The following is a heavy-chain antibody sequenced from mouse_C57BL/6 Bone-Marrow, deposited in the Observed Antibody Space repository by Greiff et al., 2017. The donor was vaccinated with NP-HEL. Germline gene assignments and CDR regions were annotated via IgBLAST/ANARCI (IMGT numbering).Heavy chain of an antibody. J-gene: IGHJ2*01. CDR1: GYTFTSYW. CDR3: ARWRTIDGNYLDY. Sequence: QVQLQQPGAELVRPGSSVKLSCKASGYTFTSYWMHWVKQRPIQGLEWIGNIDPSDSETHYNQKFKDKATLTVDKSSSTAYMQLSSLTSEDSAVYYCARWRTIDGNYLDYWGQGTTLTVSS. V-gene: IGHV1-52*01. CDR2: IDPSDSET. D-gene: IGHD2-12*01.